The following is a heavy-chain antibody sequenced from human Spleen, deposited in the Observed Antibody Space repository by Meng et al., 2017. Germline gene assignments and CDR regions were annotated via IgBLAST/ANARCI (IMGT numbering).Heavy chain of an antibody. Sequence: GESLKISCAASGFTFSSYAMYWVRQAPGKGLEWVAVISYDGSNKYYADSVNGRFTISRDNSKSTLYLQMNSLRAEDTAVYYCARDGSGSALDYWGQGTLVTVSS. CDR1: GFTFSSYA. V-gene: IGHV3-30*01. D-gene: IGHD1-26*01. CDR3: ARDGSGSALDY. J-gene: IGHJ4*02. CDR2: ISYDGSNK.